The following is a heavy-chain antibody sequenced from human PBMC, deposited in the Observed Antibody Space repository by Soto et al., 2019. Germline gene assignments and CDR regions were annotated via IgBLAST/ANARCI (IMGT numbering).Heavy chain of an antibody. V-gene: IGHV4-59*01. CDR1: GGSISNYY. CDR3: VRGGGGYGNGTIDY. Sequence: SETLSLTCTVSGGSISNYYWSWVRQSPGKGLEWIGYIFYIGTTNYNPSLKSRVTISLDTSKNQFSLKLRSVTAADTAVYYCVRGGGGYGNGTIDYWGQGTLVTVSS. J-gene: IGHJ4*02. D-gene: IGHD5-18*01. CDR2: IFYIGTT.